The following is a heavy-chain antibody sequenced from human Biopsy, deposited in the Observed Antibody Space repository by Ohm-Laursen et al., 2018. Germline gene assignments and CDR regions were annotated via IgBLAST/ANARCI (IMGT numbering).Heavy chain of an antibody. V-gene: IGHV4-59*01. CDR2: IYYSGST. D-gene: IGHD2/OR15-2a*01. Sequence: GTLSLTCTVSGGSISSDYWSWVRQTPGKGLEWIGYIYYSGSTNYNPSLKSRVTISVDTSKNQFSLRLNSVTAADTAVYYCARAINSTDWPYYYFYGMDVWGQGTTVTVSS. CDR3: ARAINSTDWPYYYFYGMDV. J-gene: IGHJ6*02. CDR1: GGSISSDY.